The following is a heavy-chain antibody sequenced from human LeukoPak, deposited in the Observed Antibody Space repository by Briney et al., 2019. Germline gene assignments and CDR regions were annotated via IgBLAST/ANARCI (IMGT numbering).Heavy chain of an antibody. CDR1: GFTFSSYA. J-gene: IGHJ4*02. CDR3: ARDYYDSSGYYESDY. D-gene: IGHD3-22*01. CDR2: ISYDGSNK. Sequence: GRSLRLSCAASGFTFSSYAMHWVRRAPGKGLEWVAVISYDGSNKYYADSVKGRFTISRDNSKNTLYLQMNSLRAEDTAVYYCARDYYDSSGYYESDYWGQGTLVTVSS. V-gene: IGHV3-30*04.